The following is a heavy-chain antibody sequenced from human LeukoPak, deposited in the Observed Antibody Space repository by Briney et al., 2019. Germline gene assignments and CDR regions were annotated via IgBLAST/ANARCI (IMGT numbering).Heavy chain of an antibody. J-gene: IGHJ4*02. CDR2: IYYSGST. CDR3: ARRAVAGRYYFDY. D-gene: IGHD6-19*01. CDR1: GGSISSYY. V-gene: IGHV4-59*08. Sequence: PSETLSLTCTVSGGSISSYYWSWIRQPPGKGLEWIGYIYYSGSTNYNPSLKSRVTISVDTSKNQFSLKLSSVTAADTAVYYCARRAVAGRYYFDYWGQGTLVTVSS.